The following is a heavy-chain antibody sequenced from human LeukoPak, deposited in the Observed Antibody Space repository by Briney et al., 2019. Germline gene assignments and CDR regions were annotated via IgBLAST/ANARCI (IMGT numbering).Heavy chain of an antibody. J-gene: IGHJ6*03. D-gene: IGHD6-25*01. CDR3: ARGGYGGLYYYYYMDV. CDR1: GGTFSSYA. V-gene: IGHV1-69*05. CDR2: IIPIFGTA. Sequence: VASVKVSCKASGGTFSSYAISWVRQAPGQGLEWMGRIIPIFGTANYAQKFQGRVTITTDESTSTAYMELSSLRSEDTAVYYCARGGYGGLYYYYYMDVWGKGTTVTVSS.